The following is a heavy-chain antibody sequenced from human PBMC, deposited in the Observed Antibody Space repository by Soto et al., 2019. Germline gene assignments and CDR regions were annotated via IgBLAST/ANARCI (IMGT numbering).Heavy chain of an antibody. CDR2: IYYSGST. V-gene: IGHV4-31*03. D-gene: IGHD3-3*01. CDR3: ARGGAYDFWSGSKFDY. Sequence: SDTLSLTCTVSGGSISSGGYYWSWIRQHPGKGLEWIGYIYYSGSTYYNPSLKSRVTISVDTSKNQFSLKLSSVTAADTAVYYCARGGAYDFWSGSKFDYWGQGTLVTVSS. J-gene: IGHJ4*02. CDR1: GGSISSGGYY.